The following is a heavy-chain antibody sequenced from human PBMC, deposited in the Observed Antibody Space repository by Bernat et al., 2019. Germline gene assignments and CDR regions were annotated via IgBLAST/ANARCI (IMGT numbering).Heavy chain of an antibody. CDR2: ISTSSNTL. Sequence: EVQLVESGGGLVQPGGSLRLSCAASGFTFSSYSMNWVRQAPGKGLEWVAYISTSSNTLDYTYYVKGPFTVSRDNARNSLFLQMHSLRDEETAMYYCTRLRGYSYGYADFWGQGTLVTVSS. J-gene: IGHJ4*02. CDR1: GFTFSSYS. V-gene: IGHV3-48*02. D-gene: IGHD5-18*01. CDR3: TRLRGYSYGYADF.